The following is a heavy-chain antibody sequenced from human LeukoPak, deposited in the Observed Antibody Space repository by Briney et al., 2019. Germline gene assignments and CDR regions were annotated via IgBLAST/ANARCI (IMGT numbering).Heavy chain of an antibody. CDR1: GGTLTNYA. CDR3: ARNDFWSGYGALYYYYMDV. V-gene: IGHV1-69*06. Sequence: ASVKVSCKASGGTLTNYAINWVRQAPGQGLEWMGGIIPIFGTANYAQKFQGRVTITADKFTSTAYMELSSLRSEDTAVYYCARNDFWSGYGALYYYYMDVWGKGTTVTVSS. CDR2: IIPIFGTA. J-gene: IGHJ6*03. D-gene: IGHD3-3*01.